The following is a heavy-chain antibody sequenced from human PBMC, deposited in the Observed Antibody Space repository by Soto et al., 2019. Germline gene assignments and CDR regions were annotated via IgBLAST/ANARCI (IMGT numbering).Heavy chain of an antibody. CDR1: GFTLRTYT. V-gene: IGHV3-21*01. CDR2: ISISSSDR. J-gene: IGHJ4*02. CDR3: ARDQGGQSGNFIFDH. D-gene: IGHD1-26*01. Sequence: GGSLRLSCAASGFTLRTYTMNWVRQAPGKGLEWVSSISISSSDRYYTDSVKGRFTISRDNSKNTLFLQMNSLRADDTAVYYCARDQGGQSGNFIFDHWGQGALVTVSS.